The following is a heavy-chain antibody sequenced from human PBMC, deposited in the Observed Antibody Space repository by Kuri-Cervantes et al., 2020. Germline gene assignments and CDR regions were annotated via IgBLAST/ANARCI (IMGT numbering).Heavy chain of an antibody. CDR3: AREVEMATISRAFDI. D-gene: IGHD5-24*01. Sequence: AVHVSCKASRGTFSSYAISWVRQAPGQGLEWVGGIIPIFGTANYAQKFQGRVTITTDESTSTAYMELSSLRSEDTAVYYCAREVEMATISRAFDIWGQGTMVTVSS. V-gene: IGHV1-69*05. CDR1: RGTFSSYA. CDR2: IIPIFGTA. J-gene: IGHJ3*02.